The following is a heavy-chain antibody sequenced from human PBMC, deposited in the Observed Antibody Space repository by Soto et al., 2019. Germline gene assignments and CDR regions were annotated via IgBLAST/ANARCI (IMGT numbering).Heavy chain of an antibody. D-gene: IGHD2-2*01. J-gene: IGHJ4*02. CDR2: TNPKRGDA. CDR1: GYTFTNFD. V-gene: IGHV1-8*01. CDR3: ARINSDCVRTSCHLDY. Sequence: QVQLVQSGAEVKKPGASVKVSCKASGYTFTNFDINWVRQAPGQGLEWMGWTNPKRGDAGYAQKFQGRVTMTRDTSKSIAYMEVSSRRSEDTAMYYCARINSDCVRTSCHLDYWGQGTLVTVSS.